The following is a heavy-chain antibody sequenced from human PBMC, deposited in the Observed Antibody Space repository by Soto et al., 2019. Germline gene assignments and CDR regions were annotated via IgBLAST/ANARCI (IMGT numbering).Heavy chain of an antibody. J-gene: IGHJ5*02. D-gene: IGHD5-12*01. V-gene: IGHV1-69*02. CDR3: ARGPPTMWATDVLGWLDP. CDR1: GGTFSSYT. Sequence: QVQLVQSGAEVKKPGSSVKVSCKASGGTFSSYTISWVRQAPGQGLEWMGRIIPILGIANYAQKFQGRVTITSHKSASTAYMELRSLSSEDTAVYYCARGPPTMWATDVLGWLDPWGQGTLVTVSS. CDR2: IIPILGIA.